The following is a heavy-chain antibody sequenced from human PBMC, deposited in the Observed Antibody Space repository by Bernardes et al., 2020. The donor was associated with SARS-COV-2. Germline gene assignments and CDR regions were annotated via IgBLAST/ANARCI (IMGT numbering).Heavy chain of an antibody. CDR2: FDPEDGET. CDR1: GYTFTAFS. V-gene: IGHV1-24*01. D-gene: IGHD6-6*01. CDR3: ATGSARPPVGWFDP. Sequence: ASVKVSCKVSGYTFTAFSMHWVRQAPGKGLEWMGGFDPEDGETIYAQKFQGRVTMTEDTSTDTAYMELSSLRSEDTAVYYCATGSARPPVGWFDPWGQGTLVTVSS. J-gene: IGHJ5*02.